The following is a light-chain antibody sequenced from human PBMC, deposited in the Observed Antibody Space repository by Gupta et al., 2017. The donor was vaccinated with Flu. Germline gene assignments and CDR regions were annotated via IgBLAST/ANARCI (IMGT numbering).Light chain of an antibody. J-gene: IGLJ3*02. V-gene: IGLV1-40*01. CDR2: DNT. CDR3: QSYDYRLSASGVL. CDR1: ISNIGAGYE. Sequence: QSVLTQPPSVSGAPGQRGTISCTWSISNIGAGYEVHWYQKHPGTAPKLLIYDNTNRPSGVPDRFSGSKSGTSASLAITGLQAEDEAEYYCQSYDYRLSASGVLFGGGTKLSVL.